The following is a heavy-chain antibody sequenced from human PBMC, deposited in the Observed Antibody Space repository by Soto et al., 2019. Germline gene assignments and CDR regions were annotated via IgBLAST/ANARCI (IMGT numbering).Heavy chain of an antibody. J-gene: IGHJ5*02. V-gene: IGHV1-2*02. CDR2: INPNNGAT. D-gene: IGHD1-1*01. CDR3: ASHDPGARFDP. CDR1: RYIFTAYF. Sequence: ASVKVSCKAPRYIFTAYFMHWVRQAPGQGLEWMGWINPNNGATHYGLSFQGRVAMTRDTSISTAYMELSSLRSDDTAVYYCASHDPGARFDPWGQGTLVTVSS.